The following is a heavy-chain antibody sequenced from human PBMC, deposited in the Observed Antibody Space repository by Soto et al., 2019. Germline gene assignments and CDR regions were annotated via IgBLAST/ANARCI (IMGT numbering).Heavy chain of an antibody. D-gene: IGHD3-22*01. V-gene: IGHV5-51*01. CDR1: GYSFTSYC. J-gene: IGHJ4*02. CDR2: IYPGDSDT. CDR3: ATSAYYYDSSGYYYDY. Sequence: GESLKISWKGSGYSFTSYCIGWVRQMPGKGLEWMGIIYPGDSDTRYSPSFQGQVTISADKSISTAYLQWSSLKASDTAMYYCATSAYYYDSSGYYYDYWGQGTLVTVSS.